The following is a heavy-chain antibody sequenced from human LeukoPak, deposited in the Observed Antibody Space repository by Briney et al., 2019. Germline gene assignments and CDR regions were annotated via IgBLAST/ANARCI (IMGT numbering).Heavy chain of an antibody. J-gene: IGHJ3*02. V-gene: IGHV3-23*01. D-gene: IGHD2-21*01. CDR2: ISGSVSGSGDST. Sequence: GGSLRLSCAASGFSFGSYAMSWIRQAAGKGLEWVSEISGSVSGSGDSTHYADSVRGRFTISGDNSKKMLYLQMNSLRAEDTAVYYCAKGKVNHDGALDIWGQGTLVTVSS. CDR3: AKGKVNHDGALDI. CDR1: GFSFGSYA.